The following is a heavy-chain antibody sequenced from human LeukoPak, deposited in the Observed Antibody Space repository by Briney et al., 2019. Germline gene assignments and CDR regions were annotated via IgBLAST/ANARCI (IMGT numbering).Heavy chain of an antibody. D-gene: IGHD6-19*01. CDR2: ISAYNGNT. V-gene: IGHV1-18*01. J-gene: IGHJ5*02. CDR1: GYTFTSYG. Sequence: ASVKVSCKASGYTFTSYGTSWVRQAPGQGLEWMGWISAYNGNTNYAQKLQGRVTMTTDTSTSTAYMELRSLRSDDTAVYYCARTKTTSIAVAVYNWFDPWGQGTLVTVSS. CDR3: ARTKTTSIAVAVYNWFDP.